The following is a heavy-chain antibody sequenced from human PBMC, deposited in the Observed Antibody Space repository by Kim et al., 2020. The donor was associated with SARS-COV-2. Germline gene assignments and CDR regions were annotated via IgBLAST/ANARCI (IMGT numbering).Heavy chain of an antibody. D-gene: IGHD4-17*01. CDR2: INSDGSST. J-gene: IGHJ6*02. V-gene: IGHV3-74*01. Sequence: GGSLRLSCAASGFTFSSYWMHWVRQAPGKGLVWVSRINSDGSSTSYADSVKGRFTISRDNAKNTLYLQMNSLRAEDTAVYYCLSYAYGIHYGMDVWGQGTPVTVSS. CDR3: LSYAYGIHYGMDV. CDR1: GFTFSSYW.